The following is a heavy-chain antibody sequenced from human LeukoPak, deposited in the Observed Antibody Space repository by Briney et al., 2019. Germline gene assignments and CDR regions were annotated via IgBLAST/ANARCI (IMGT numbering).Heavy chain of an antibody. Sequence: SETLSLTCTVSGSISGYYWSWIRQPPGKGLEWIGYIYTSGSTNYNPSLESRVTISVDASKNQFSLDLSSVTAADTAVYYCARQKCTSASCLTKNAFDIWGQGTMVTVSS. D-gene: IGHD2-2*01. CDR3: ARQKCTSASCLTKNAFDI. CDR1: GSISGYY. CDR2: IYTSGST. J-gene: IGHJ3*02. V-gene: IGHV4-4*09.